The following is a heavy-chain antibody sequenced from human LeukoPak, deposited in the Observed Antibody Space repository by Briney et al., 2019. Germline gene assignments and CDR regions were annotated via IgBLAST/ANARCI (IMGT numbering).Heavy chain of an antibody. J-gene: IGHJ6*03. V-gene: IGHV4-59*01. CDR2: IYYSGST. Sequence: PSETLSLTCTVSGGSISNYYWNWIRQPPGKGLEWIGNIYYSGSTNYNPSLKSRVTISVDTSKNQFSLKLSSVTAADTAVYYCARTATIGYYYYMDVWGKGTTVTVSS. CDR3: ARTATIGYYYYMDV. CDR1: GGSISNYY. D-gene: IGHD5-24*01.